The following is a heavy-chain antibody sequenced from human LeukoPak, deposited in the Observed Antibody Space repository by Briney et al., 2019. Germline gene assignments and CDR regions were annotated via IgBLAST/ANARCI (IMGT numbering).Heavy chain of an antibody. CDR1: GGSISSDS. CDR3: ARVLRYDNSGHDSFDI. V-gene: IGHV4-59*01. CDR2: ISYIGST. Sequence: PSETLSLTCSVSGGSISSDSWSWIRQPPGKGLEWIGYISYIGSTNYNPSLKSRVTISVDTSKTQFSLKMTSVTAADTAVYYCARVLRYDNSGHDSFDIWGQGTMVIVSS. J-gene: IGHJ3*02. D-gene: IGHD3-22*01.